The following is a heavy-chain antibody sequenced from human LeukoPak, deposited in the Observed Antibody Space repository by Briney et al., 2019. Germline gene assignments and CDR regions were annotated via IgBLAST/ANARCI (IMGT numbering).Heavy chain of an antibody. CDR3: AKDRVIVVVPAAPDV. D-gene: IGHD2-2*01. J-gene: IGHJ6*04. V-gene: IGHV3-30*02. CDR1: GFTFSSYG. CDR2: IRYDGSNK. Sequence: PSGRSLRLSCAASGFTFSSYGMHWVRQAPGKGLEWVAFIRYDGSNKYYADSVKGRFTISRGNSKNTLYLQMNSLRAEDTAVYYCAKDRVIVVVPAAPDVWGKGTTVTVSS.